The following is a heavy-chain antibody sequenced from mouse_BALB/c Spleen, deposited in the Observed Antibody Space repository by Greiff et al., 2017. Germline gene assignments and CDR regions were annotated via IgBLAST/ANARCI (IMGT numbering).Heavy chain of an antibody. CDR3: ARDTRDYFDY. J-gene: IGHJ2*01. CDR1: GYSITSGYY. Sequence: EVKLMESGPGLVKPSQSLSLTCSVTGYSITSGYYWNWIRQFPGNKLEWMGYISYDGSNNYNPSLKNRISITRDTSKNQFFLKLNSVTTEDTATYYCARDTRDYFDYWGQGTTLTVSS. CDR2: ISYDGSN. D-gene: IGHD1-1*01. V-gene: IGHV3-6*02.